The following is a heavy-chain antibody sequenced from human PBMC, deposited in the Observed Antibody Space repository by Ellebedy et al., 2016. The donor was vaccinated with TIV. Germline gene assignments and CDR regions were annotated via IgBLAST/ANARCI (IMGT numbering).Heavy chain of an antibody. V-gene: IGHV3-7*01. Sequence: GGSLRLSXAASGFTFSGYWMQWVRQAPGKGLEWVANIKQDGSEKHYVDSVRGRFTISRDNAKNSLYLQMNSLRAEDTAVYYRARRYFDLWGRGTLVTVSS. CDR2: IKQDGSEK. CDR1: GFTFSGYW. CDR3: ARRYFDL. J-gene: IGHJ2*01.